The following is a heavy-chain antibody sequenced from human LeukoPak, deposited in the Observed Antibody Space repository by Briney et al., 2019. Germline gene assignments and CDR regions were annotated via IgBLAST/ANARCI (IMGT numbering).Heavy chain of an antibody. CDR2: TYYRSTWYN. V-gene: IGHV6-1*01. Sequence: SQTLSLTCAISGDSVSSNSVTWHWIRQSPSRGLEWLGRTYYRSTWYNDYAVSVRGRITVNPDTSKNQFSLHLNSVTPEDTAVYYCARRLTQYDCFDPWGQGILVTVSS. CDR3: ARRLTQYDCFDP. CDR1: GDSVSSNSVT. J-gene: IGHJ5*02. D-gene: IGHD2-2*01.